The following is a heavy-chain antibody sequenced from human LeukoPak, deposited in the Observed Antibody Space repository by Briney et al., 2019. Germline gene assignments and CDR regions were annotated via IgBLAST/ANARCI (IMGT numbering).Heavy chain of an antibody. CDR1: GFTFSNNA. V-gene: IGHV3-74*01. Sequence: GGSLRLSCTASGFTFSNNAVSWVRQAPGKGLVWVARINGDGSSINYADSVKGRFTISRDNAKNTLYLQMNSLRVEDTAVYYCARGRGPYGWFDPWGQGTLVTVSS. CDR3: ARGRGPYGWFDP. J-gene: IGHJ5*02. CDR2: INGDGSSI. D-gene: IGHD3-10*01.